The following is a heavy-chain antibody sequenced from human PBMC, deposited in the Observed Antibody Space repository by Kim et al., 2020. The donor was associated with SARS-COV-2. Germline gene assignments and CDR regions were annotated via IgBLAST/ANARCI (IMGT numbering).Heavy chain of an antibody. Sequence: GGSLRLSCAASGFTFSSYGMHWVRQAPGKGLEWVAVISYDGSNKYYADSVKGRFTISRDNSKNTLYLQMNSLRAEDTAVYYCAKAHYSGSYSYWYFDLWGRGTLVTVSS. CDR1: GFTFSSYG. J-gene: IGHJ2*01. V-gene: IGHV3-30*18. CDR3: AKAHYSGSYSYWYFDL. CDR2: ISYDGSNK. D-gene: IGHD1-26*01.